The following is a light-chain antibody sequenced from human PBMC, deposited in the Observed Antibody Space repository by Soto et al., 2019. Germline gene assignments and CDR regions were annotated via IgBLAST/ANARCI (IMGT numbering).Light chain of an antibody. CDR3: SSYAASSTLFV. V-gene: IGLV2-14*01. Sequence: QSVLTQPASVSGSPGQSITISCTGTNTDVGGYNYVSWYQLHPGKAPKVLISEVSNRPSGVSNRFSGSKSGNTASLTISGLQAEDEADYFCSSYAASSTLFVFGSGTKLTVL. CDR2: EVS. J-gene: IGLJ1*01. CDR1: NTDVGGYNY.